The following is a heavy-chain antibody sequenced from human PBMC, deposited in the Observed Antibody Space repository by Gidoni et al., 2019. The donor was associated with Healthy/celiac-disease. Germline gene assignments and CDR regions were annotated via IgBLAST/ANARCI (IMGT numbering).Heavy chain of an antibody. Sequence: QVQLQESGPGLVKPSGTPSLTCTGSGCSISSYYWSWIRQPAGKGLEWIGRIYTSGSTNYNPSLKSRVTMSVDTSKNQFSLKLSSVTAADTAVYHCASTLLAGKSGDYWGQGTLVTVSS. J-gene: IGHJ4*02. D-gene: IGHD3-9*01. CDR3: ASTLLAGKSGDY. CDR1: GCSISSYY. V-gene: IGHV4-4*07. CDR2: IYTSGST.